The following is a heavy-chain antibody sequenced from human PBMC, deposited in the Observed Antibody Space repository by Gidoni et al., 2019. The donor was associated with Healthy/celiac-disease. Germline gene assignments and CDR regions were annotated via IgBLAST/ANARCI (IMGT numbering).Heavy chain of an antibody. CDR1: GYSFPNYY. Sequence: QVQLVQSGAEVKKPGASVKVSCKASGYSFPNYYMHWVRQAPGQGLEWMGVINPKGGSTSYAQKFQGRVTMTRDTSTSTVYMELSSLRSEDTAVYYCARRSSVGASRNFDYWGQGTLVTVSS. J-gene: IGHJ4*02. V-gene: IGHV1-46*01. CDR2: INPKGGST. D-gene: IGHD1-26*01. CDR3: ARRSSVGASRNFDY.